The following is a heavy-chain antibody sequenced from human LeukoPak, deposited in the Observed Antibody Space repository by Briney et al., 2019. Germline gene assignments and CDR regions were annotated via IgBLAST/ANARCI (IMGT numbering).Heavy chain of an antibody. D-gene: IGHD3-10*01. Sequence: PGGSLRLSCAASVFTFSSYWMTWVRQAPGKGLEWVANIKQDGSEKYYVGSVKGRFTISRDNAKNSLYLQMNRLRAEDTAVYYCARDHAGSGDYFDYWGQGTLVTVSS. CDR2: IKQDGSEK. CDR3: ARDHAGSGDYFDY. J-gene: IGHJ4*02. V-gene: IGHV3-7*01. CDR1: VFTFSSYW.